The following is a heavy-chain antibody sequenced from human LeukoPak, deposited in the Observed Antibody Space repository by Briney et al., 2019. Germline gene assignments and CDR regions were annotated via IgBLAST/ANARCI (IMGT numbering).Heavy chain of an antibody. V-gene: IGHV4-4*07. Sequence: SETLSLTCTVSGGSISSYYWSWIRQPAGKGLEWIGRIYTSGSTNYNPSLKSRVTMSVDTSKNQFSLKLSSVTAADTAVYYCARGLSYGDYYYYYYGMDVWGQGTTVTVSS. CDR3: ARGLSYGDYYYYYYGMDV. J-gene: IGHJ6*02. CDR2: IYTSGST. CDR1: GGSISSYY. D-gene: IGHD4-17*01.